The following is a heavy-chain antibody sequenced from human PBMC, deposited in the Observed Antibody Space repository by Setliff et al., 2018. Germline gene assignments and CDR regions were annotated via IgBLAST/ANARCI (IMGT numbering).Heavy chain of an antibody. CDR2: IQTIGST. CDR3: ARGFTAQPAMLRGNWFDP. D-gene: IGHD3-16*01. V-gene: IGHV4-61*09. Sequence: SETLSLTCTVSGGSISSGSYYWNWIRQPAEKGLEWIGHIQTIGSTNYNPSLRSRVTISEDTSKSQFSLKLSSVTAADTAVYYCARGFTAQPAMLRGNWFDPWGRGTLVTV. J-gene: IGHJ5*02. CDR1: GGSISSGSYY.